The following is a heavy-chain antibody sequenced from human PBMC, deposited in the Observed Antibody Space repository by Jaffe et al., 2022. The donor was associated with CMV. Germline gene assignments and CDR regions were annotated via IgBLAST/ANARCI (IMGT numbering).Heavy chain of an antibody. CDR3: ARHPIIAPGGIFPFDY. CDR1: GYSFTNYW. CDR2: IDPTDSYT. Sequence: EVQLVQSGTEVKKPGESLRISCKGSGYSFTNYWITWVRQMPGKGLEWMGMIDPTDSYTNYSPSFQGHVTISADKSITTAYLQWSSLKASDTAMYYCARHPIIAPGGIFPFDYWGLGTLVTVSS. V-gene: IGHV5-10-1*03. J-gene: IGHJ4*02. D-gene: IGHD6-13*01.